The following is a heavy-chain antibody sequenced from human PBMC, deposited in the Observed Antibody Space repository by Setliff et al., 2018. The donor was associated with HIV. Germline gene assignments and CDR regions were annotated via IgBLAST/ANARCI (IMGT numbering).Heavy chain of an antibody. D-gene: IGHD2-2*01. V-gene: IGHV1-69*13. CDR2: IIPMYNIP. J-gene: IGHJ3*02. CDR3: AREQTGVAAAAVGGGSAVSDAGFDI. Sequence: ASVKVSCKTSGGTLTNYVITWVRQAPGQGLEWMGMIIPMYNIPTYAQKFQGRVTFTADESTSTADMELSSLSSEDTAVYYCAREQTGVAAAAVGGGSAVSDAGFDIWGQGTMVTVSS. CDR1: GGTLTNYV.